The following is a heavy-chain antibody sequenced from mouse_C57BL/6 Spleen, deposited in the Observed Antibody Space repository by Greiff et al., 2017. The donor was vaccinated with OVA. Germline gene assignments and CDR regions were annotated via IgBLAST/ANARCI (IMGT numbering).Heavy chain of an antibody. V-gene: IGHV14-2*01. D-gene: IGHD2-4*01. J-gene: IGHJ2*01. CDR3: GHYDYDERYYFDY. CDR1: GFTIKDYY. CDR2: IDPEDGET. Sequence: VQLQQSGAELVKPGASVKLSCTASGFTIKDYYLHWVKQRTEQGLEWIGRIDPEDGETKYAPKFPGKATITADTSSNTAYLQLSSLTSEDTAGYYCGHYDYDERYYFDYWGQGTTLTVSS.